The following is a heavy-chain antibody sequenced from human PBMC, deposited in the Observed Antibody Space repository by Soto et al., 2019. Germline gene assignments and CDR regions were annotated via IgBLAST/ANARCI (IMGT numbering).Heavy chain of an antibody. CDR1: GFTFSSYG. V-gene: IGHV3-30*18. CDR2: ISYDGSNK. D-gene: IGHD6-6*01. Sequence: GGSLRLSCAASGFTFSSYGMHWVRQAPGKGLEWVAVISYDGSNKYYADSVKGRFTISRDNSKNTLYLQMNSLRAEDTAVYYCAKDLGQVVRIPYSMDVWGQGTTVTVSS. CDR3: AKDLGQVVRIPYSMDV. J-gene: IGHJ6*02.